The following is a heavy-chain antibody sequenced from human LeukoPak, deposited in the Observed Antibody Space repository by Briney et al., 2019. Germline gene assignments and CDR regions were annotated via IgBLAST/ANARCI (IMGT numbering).Heavy chain of an antibody. Sequence: SETLSLTCTVSGGSISSRSYYWGWLRQSPGTGLEWIGSIYYSGSTYYIPSLKSRVTISVDTSKNQFSLKLSSVTAADTAVYYCATARRAYYDSSGYYFYWGQGTLVTVSS. CDR1: GGSISSRSYY. CDR3: ATARRAYYDSSGYYFY. J-gene: IGHJ4*02. CDR2: IYYSGST. V-gene: IGHV4-39*07. D-gene: IGHD3-22*01.